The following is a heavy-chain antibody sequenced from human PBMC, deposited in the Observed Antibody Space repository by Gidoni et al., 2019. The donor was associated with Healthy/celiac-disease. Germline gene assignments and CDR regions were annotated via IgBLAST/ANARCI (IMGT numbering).Heavy chain of an antibody. CDR2: IYYSGST. CDR1: GGSISSHY. J-gene: IGHJ4*02. CDR3: ARAKEKYSYGFGSFDY. D-gene: IGHD5-18*01. Sequence: QVQLQESGPGLVKPSETLSLTCTVSGGSISSHYWSWIRQPPGKGLEWIGYIYYSGSTNYNPSRKSRVTISVDTSKNQFSLKLSSVTAADTAVYYCARAKEKYSYGFGSFDYWGQGTLVTVSS. V-gene: IGHV4-59*11.